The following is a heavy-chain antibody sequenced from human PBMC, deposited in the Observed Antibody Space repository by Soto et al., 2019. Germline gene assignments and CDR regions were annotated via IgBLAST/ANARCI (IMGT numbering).Heavy chain of an antibody. CDR1: GGSVTSRNW. V-gene: IGHV4-4*02. Sequence: QVQLQESGPGLVQPAGTLSLTCTVSGGSVTSRNWWIWVRQPPGKGLEWIGAIHHSGTTDYNPSLKSRATISVDKSKNHFSLRLTSVTAADTALYYCARQELELDWFDPWGQGTLVSVSS. J-gene: IGHJ5*02. CDR2: IHHSGTT. D-gene: IGHD1-7*01. CDR3: ARQELELDWFDP.